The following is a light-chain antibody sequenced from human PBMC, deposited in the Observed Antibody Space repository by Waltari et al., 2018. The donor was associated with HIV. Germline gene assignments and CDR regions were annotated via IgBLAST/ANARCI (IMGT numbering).Light chain of an antibody. CDR3: QQYENWPPLT. CDR1: QRVGNN. J-gene: IGKJ4*01. Sequence: IVMTQSPSTLSVSPGERATLSCRASQRVGNNLARYQQKPGQAPRPLIYGASTRATGNPARFSGSGSETEFTLTISSLQSEDFAVYYCQQYENWPPLTFGGGTKVEI. CDR2: GAS. V-gene: IGKV3-15*01.